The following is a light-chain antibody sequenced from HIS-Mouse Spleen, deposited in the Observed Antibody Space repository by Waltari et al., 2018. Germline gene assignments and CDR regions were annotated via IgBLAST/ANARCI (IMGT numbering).Light chain of an antibody. CDR2: GKN. J-gene: IGLJ3*02. CDR3: NSRDSSGNHWV. CDR1: SLRSYY. V-gene: IGLV3-19*01. Sequence: SSELTQDPAVSVALGQTVRITCQGDSLRSYYASRYQPKPGQAPVLVIYGKNNRPSGIPDRFSGSSSGNTASLTITGAQAEDEADYYCNSRDSSGNHWVFGGGTKLTVL.